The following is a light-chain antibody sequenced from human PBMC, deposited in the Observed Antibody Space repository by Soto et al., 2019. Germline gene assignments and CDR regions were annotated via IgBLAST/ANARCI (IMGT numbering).Light chain of an antibody. Sequence: EIVMTQSPATLSVSPGESATLSCRASQSVSNNLAWYQQKPGQAPRLLIYGASARATGIPARFSGSGSGTECTLTISSLQSEDFAVYYCQQYNNWPLTFGGGTKVEIK. J-gene: IGKJ4*01. V-gene: IGKV3-15*01. CDR3: QQYNNWPLT. CDR1: QSVSNN. CDR2: GAS.